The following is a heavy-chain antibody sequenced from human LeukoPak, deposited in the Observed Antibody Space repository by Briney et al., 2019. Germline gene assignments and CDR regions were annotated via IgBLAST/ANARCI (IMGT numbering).Heavy chain of an antibody. CDR3: ARGTILTLGVAFDI. V-gene: IGHV4-61*02. J-gene: IGHJ3*02. CDR2: ISTSGST. Sequence: SETLSLTCTVSGDSINSGSYYWSWIRQPAGKGLEWIGRISTSGSTNYNPSLKSRVTISVDTSKNQFSLKLSSVTAADTAVYYCARGTILTLGVAFDIWGQGTMVTVSS. CDR1: GDSINSGSYY. D-gene: IGHD3-9*01.